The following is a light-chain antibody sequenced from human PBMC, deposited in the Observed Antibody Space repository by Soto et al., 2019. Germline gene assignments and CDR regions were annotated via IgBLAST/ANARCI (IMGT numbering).Light chain of an antibody. CDR2: GAS. V-gene: IGKV3-20*01. J-gene: IGKJ4*02. Sequence: EIVLTQSPGTLSLSPGERATLSCKDSQSVSSSYLAWYQQKPGQAPRLLIYGASSRATGIPDRFSGSGSGTDFTLTISRLEPEDFALYYCQQYGSSPSGLTFGGGTKVDIK. CDR1: QSVSSSY. CDR3: QQYGSSPSGLT.